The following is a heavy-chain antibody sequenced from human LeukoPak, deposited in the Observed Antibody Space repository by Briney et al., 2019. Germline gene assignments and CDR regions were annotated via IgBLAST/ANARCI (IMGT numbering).Heavy chain of an antibody. Sequence: GGSLRLPCTASGITFSDFGIHWVRQAPGKGLDWVAGISYDGNPKYYADSVRGRFIISRDNSNNPLYLQLNSLRPDDTAVYYCAKVRGLYGRGFYAMDVWGQGTTVTVAS. J-gene: IGHJ6*02. V-gene: IGHV3-30*18. CDR1: GITFSDFG. CDR2: ISYDGNPK. CDR3: AKVRGLYGRGFYAMDV. D-gene: IGHD2-8*01.